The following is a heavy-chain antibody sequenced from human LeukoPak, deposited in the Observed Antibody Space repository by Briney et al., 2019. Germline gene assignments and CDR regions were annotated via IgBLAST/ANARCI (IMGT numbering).Heavy chain of an antibody. J-gene: IGHJ3*02. V-gene: IGHV3-9*01. CDR1: GFTFDDYA. D-gene: IGHD6-19*01. CDR3: AKDQGYSSGWYEDAFDI. Sequence: GGSLRLSCAASGFTFDDYAMHWVRQAPGKGLEWVSGMSWNSAGIGYADSVKGRFTISRDNAKNSLYLQMNSLRAEDTALYYCAKDQGYSSGWYEDAFDIWGQGTMVTVSS. CDR2: MSWNSAGI.